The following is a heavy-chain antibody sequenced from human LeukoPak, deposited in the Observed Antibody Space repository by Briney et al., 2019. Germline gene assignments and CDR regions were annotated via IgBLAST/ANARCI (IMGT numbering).Heavy chain of an antibody. CDR1: GGSISSSSYY. CDR2: MYSGIT. J-gene: IGHJ3*02. D-gene: IGHD4-17*01. V-gene: IGHV4-39*07. Sequence: SETLSLTCTVSGGSISSSSYYWGWIRQPPGKGLEWIGSMYSGITYYNPSLKSRVTISVDMSKNQFSLKLRSVTAADTAVYYCARDRGYGDPFDAFDIWGQGTMVTVSS. CDR3: ARDRGYGDPFDAFDI.